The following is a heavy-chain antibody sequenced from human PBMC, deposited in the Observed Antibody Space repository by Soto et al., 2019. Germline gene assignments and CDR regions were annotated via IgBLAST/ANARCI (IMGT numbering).Heavy chain of an antibody. CDR1: GFTISSAW. J-gene: IGHJ4*02. CDR3: TTGSVEGY. D-gene: IGHD1-26*01. Sequence: EVQLVESGGGLVKPGGSLRLSCAASGFTISSAWMNWVRQAPGKGLEWVGRIKTKTQGETTDYAAPVKGRFTISRGESENTLSLQMNSLRIEDTAVYYCTTGSVEGYWGQGTLVTVSS. CDR2: IKTKTQGETT. V-gene: IGHV3-15*07.